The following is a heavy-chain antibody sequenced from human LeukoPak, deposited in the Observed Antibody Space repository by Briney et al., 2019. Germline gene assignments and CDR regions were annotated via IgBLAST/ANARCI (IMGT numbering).Heavy chain of an antibody. CDR3: ARGRGAARFVTIEFDY. D-gene: IGHD6-6*01. V-gene: IGHV4-34*01. CDR2: INHRGST. J-gene: IGHJ4*02. Sequence: PSETLSLTCAAYGGSFSGYHWSWIRQPPGKGLEWIGEINHRGSTNYNPSLKSRVTTSVDTSKNQFSLKLSSVTAADTAVYYCARGRGAARFVTIEFDYWGQGTLVTVSS. CDR1: GGSFSGYH.